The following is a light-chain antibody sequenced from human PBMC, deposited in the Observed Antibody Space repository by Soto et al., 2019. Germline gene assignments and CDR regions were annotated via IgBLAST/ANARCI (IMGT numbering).Light chain of an antibody. Sequence: QSVLAQPASVSGSPGQSITISCTGTSSDVGGYKYVSWYQQHPGKAPKLMIYEVSNRPSGVSNRFSGSKSGNTASLTISGLQAEDEADYYCCSYAGSYTLSVFGTGPKVTVL. CDR3: CSYAGSYTLSV. J-gene: IGLJ1*01. V-gene: IGLV2-14*01. CDR2: EVS. CDR1: SSDVGGYKY.